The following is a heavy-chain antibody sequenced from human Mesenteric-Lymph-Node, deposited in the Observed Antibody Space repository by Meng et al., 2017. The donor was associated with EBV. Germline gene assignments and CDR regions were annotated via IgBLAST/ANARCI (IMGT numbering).Heavy chain of an antibody. D-gene: IGHD3-16*01. CDR2: INHGGGA. V-gene: IGHV4-61*01. Sequence: QVQLQESGPGLVRPSXXLSLTCTVPGGSVSSGNYYWSWIRQPPGKGLEWIGEINHGGGAIYNPSLKSRVTISVDTSKNQFSLRLSSVTAADTAVYYCAALRLGESIDDWGQGTLVTVSS. CDR3: AALRLGESIDD. J-gene: IGHJ4*02. CDR1: GGSVSSGNYY.